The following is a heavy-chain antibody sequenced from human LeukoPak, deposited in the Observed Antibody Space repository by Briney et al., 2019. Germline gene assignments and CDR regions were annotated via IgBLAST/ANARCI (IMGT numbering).Heavy chain of an antibody. CDR2: IYTSGST. V-gene: IGHV4-4*07. Sequence: SETLSLTCTVSGGSISSYYWSWIRQPAGKGLEWIGRIYTSGSTNYNPSLKSRVTMSVDTSKNRFSLKLSSVTAADTAVYYCAREVVRGVIIADYYYGMDVWGQGTTVTVSS. CDR3: AREVVRGVIIADYYYGMDV. CDR1: GGSISSYY. J-gene: IGHJ6*02. D-gene: IGHD3-10*01.